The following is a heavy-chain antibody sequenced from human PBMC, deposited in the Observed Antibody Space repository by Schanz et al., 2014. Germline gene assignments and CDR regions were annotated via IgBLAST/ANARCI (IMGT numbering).Heavy chain of an antibody. CDR3: ATDYSGGGCHI. V-gene: IGHV3-23*04. J-gene: IGHJ3*02. Sequence: EVQLVESGGGLVEPGGSLRLSCEASGFTFSTSAMSWVRQAPGKGLEWVSSLGGSTGGIYYADSVRGRFTISRDNAKNSLFLQMNSLRAEDTALYFCATDYSGGGCHIWGQGTMVTVSS. D-gene: IGHD6-19*01. CDR2: LGGSTGGI. CDR1: GFTFSTSA.